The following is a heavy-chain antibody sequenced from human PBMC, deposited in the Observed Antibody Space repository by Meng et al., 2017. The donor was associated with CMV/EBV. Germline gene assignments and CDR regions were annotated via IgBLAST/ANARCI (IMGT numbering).Heavy chain of an antibody. D-gene: IGHD2-2*01. J-gene: IGHJ3*02. CDR3: ARDPGADIVVVPAATDAFDI. Sequence: SETLSLTCTVSGGSISSSSYYWGWIRQPPGKGLEWIGSIYYSGSTYYNPSLKSRDTISVDTSKNQFSLKLSSVTAADTAVYYCARDPGADIVVVPAATDAFDIWGQGTMVTVSS. V-gene: IGHV4-39*07. CDR2: IYYSGST. CDR1: GGSISSSSYY.